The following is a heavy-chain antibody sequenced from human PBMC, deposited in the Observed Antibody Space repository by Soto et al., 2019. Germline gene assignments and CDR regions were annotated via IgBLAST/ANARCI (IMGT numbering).Heavy chain of an antibody. CDR1: GGSISRYY. D-gene: IGHD3-3*01. CDR2: IYYSGST. CDR3: ARHSRIFGVVPYYFDY. Sequence: SETLSLTCTVSGGSISRYYWSWIRQPPGNGLEWIGYIYYSGSTNYNPSLKSRVTISVDTSKNQFSLKLSSVTAADTAVYYCARHSRIFGVVPYYFDYWGQGTLVTVSS. J-gene: IGHJ4*02. V-gene: IGHV4-59*08.